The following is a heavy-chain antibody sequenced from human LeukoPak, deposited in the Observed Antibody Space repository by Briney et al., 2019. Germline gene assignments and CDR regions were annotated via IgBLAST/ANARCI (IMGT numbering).Heavy chain of an antibody. Sequence: PGGSLRLSCAASGFTFSNAWMSWVRQAPGKGLEWVGRIKSKTDGGTTDYAAPVKGRFSISRDGSKNMLYLQMNSLKTEDTAVYYCTRVEGSIPVAEGGYYYYYMDVWGKGITVTISS. J-gene: IGHJ6*03. CDR1: GFTFSNAW. V-gene: IGHV3-15*01. D-gene: IGHD6-19*01. CDR2: IKSKTDGGTT. CDR3: TRVEGSIPVAEGGYYYYYMDV.